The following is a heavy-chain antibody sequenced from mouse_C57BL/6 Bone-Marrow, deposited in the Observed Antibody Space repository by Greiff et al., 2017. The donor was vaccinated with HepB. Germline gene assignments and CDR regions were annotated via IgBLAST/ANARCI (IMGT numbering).Heavy chain of an antibody. D-gene: IGHD2-3*01. Sequence: VQLQQSGAELAKPGASVKLSCKASGYTFTSYWMHWVKQRPIQGLEWIGNIDPSDSETHYNQKFKDKATLTVDKSSSTAYMQLSSLTSEDSAVYYCASGGYYEWGQGTTLTVSS. CDR2: IDPSDSET. J-gene: IGHJ2*01. V-gene: IGHV1-52*01. CDR1: GYTFTSYW. CDR3: ASGGYYE.